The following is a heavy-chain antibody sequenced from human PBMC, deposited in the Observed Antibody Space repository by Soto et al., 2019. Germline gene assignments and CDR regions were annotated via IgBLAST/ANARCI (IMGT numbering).Heavy chain of an antibody. Sequence: GGSLRLSCAASGFTFDDYAMHWVRQAPGKGLEWVSGISWNSGSIGYADSVKGRFTISRDNAKNSLYLQMNSLRAEDTALYYCAKAAAGILFPGNFDYWGQGTLVTVSS. V-gene: IGHV3-9*01. D-gene: IGHD6-13*01. CDR3: AKAAAGILFPGNFDY. J-gene: IGHJ4*02. CDR1: GFTFDDYA. CDR2: ISWNSGSI.